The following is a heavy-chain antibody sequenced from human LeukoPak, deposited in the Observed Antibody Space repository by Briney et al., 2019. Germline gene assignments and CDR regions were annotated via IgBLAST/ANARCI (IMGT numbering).Heavy chain of an antibody. CDR2: IYYSGST. J-gene: IGHJ6*02. CDR3: ARHLGTSAYSYGMDV. CDR1: GGSLSSHY. Sequence: SETLSLTCPLSGGSLSSHYWSWLRQPPGTRLEWIGYIYYSGSTNYNPSLKSRVTISVDTSKNQPSLKLSSVTAADTAVYYCARHLGTSAYSYGMDVWGQGTTVTVSS. V-gene: IGHV4-59*08.